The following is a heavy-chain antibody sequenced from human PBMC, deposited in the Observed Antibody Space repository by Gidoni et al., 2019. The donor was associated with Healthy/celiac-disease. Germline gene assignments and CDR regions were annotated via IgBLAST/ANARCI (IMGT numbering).Heavy chain of an antibody. J-gene: IGHJ4*02. CDR1: VFTFSSYG. Sequence: QVQLVESGGGVVQPGRSLRLSCAASVFTFSSYGMPWVRQAPGKGLEWVAVISYDGSNKYYADSVKGRFTISRDNSKNTLYMQMNSLRAEDTAVYYCAKDHFDEVLLWFGELSYPEIWGQGTLVTVSS. V-gene: IGHV3-30*18. CDR3: AKDHFDEVLLWFGELSYPEI. CDR2: ISYDGSNK. D-gene: IGHD3-10*01.